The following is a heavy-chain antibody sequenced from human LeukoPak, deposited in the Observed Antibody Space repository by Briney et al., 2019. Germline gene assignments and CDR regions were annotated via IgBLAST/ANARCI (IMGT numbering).Heavy chain of an antibody. CDR2: ISGRGGDT. V-gene: IGHV3-23*01. Sequence: GGSLRLSCVGSGFTFGNYAMNWVRQAPGKGLEWVAAISGRGGDTFYADSVKGRFTFSRDNSKNTMFLQMNSLRAEDTALYYCATEWFGESAGAFDIWGQGTMVTVSS. J-gene: IGHJ3*02. CDR3: ATEWFGESAGAFDI. D-gene: IGHD3-10*01. CDR1: GFTFGNYA.